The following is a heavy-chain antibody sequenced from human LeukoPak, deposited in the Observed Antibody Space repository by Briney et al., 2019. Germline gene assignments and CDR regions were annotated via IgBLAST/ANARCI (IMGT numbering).Heavy chain of an antibody. CDR1: VVTFTRVA. V-gene: IGHV3-23*01. Sequence: GSPGLSSAPSVVTFTRVAKYWVSESPRGGVWRGSGIFVRGANPNYADYVQGRFTIFSDTYQNTVYLQMISLRAEDTAVYYCAKTTTEYSSGRYPGWPVDYWGQGILVTVSS. CDR2: IFVRGANP. CDR3: AKTTTEYSSGRYPGWPVDY. D-gene: IGHD6-19*01. J-gene: IGHJ4*02.